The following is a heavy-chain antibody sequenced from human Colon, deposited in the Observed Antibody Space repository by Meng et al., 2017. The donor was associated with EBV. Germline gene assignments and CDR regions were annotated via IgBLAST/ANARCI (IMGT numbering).Heavy chain of an antibody. CDR2: MYDSGSA. Sequence: QGRRQESGPGLVNPSEALSLSCSVSCGPVSSKDYHWSWIRQPPGKGLEWIGCMYDSGSAKYNPSLNSRVTISIDTTRNHFVLKLTSVTAADTAVYYCAYYFVGRGGTSSWGQGTLVTVSS. J-gene: IGHJ5*02. CDR3: AYYFVGRGGTSS. D-gene: IGHD3-9*01. V-gene: IGHV4-61*03. CDR1: CGPVSSKDYH.